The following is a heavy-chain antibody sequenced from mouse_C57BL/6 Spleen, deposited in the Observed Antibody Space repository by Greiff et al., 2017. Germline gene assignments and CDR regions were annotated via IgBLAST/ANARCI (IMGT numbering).Heavy chain of an antibody. V-gene: IGHV1-42*01. CDR2: INPSTGGT. Sequence: EVKLQQSGPELVKPGASVKISCKASGYSFTGYYMNWVKQSPEKSLEWIGEINPSTGGTTYNQKFKAKATLTVDKSSSTAYMQLKSLTSEDSAVYYCAPDYDGLDYWGQGTTLTVSS. CDR1: GYSFTGYY. J-gene: IGHJ2*01. D-gene: IGHD2-4*01. CDR3: APDYDGLDY.